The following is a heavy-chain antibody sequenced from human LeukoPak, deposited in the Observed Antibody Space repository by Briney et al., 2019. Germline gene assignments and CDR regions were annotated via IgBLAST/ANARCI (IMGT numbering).Heavy chain of an antibody. V-gene: IGHV3-7*01. Sequence: PGGSLRLSCAASGFTFSSYWMSWVRQAPGKGLEWVANIKQDGSEKYYVDSVKGRFTISRDNAKNSLYLQMNSLRAEDTAVYYCASPIRGSGWSYYYCGMDVWGQGTTVTVSS. J-gene: IGHJ6*02. CDR1: GFTFSSYW. CDR2: IKQDGSEK. D-gene: IGHD6-19*01. CDR3: ASPIRGSGWSYYYCGMDV.